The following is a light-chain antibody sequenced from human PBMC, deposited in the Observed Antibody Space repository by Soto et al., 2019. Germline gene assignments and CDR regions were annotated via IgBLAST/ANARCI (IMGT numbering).Light chain of an antibody. V-gene: IGKV3-15*01. Sequence: EMVVTQSPATLSVSPGERATLSCRASQDVSSNLAWYQQKPGQAPRLLIYGASTRATGIPARFSGSGSGTEFTLTISSLQSEDFAVYYCQQYNDWPPRITFGQGTRLEIK. J-gene: IGKJ5*01. CDR1: QDVSSN. CDR3: QQYNDWPPRIT. CDR2: GAS.